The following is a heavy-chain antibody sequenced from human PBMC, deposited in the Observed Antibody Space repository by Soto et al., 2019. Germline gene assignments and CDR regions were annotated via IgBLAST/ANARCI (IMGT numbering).Heavy chain of an antibody. Sequence: PXXSLRLSYAASGFTFSSYWMHWVRQAPGKGPVWVSRINSDGSSTSYADSVKGRFTISRDNAKNTLYLQMNSLRAEDTAVYYCARDWGGMDVWGQGTTVTVSS. CDR3: ARDWGGMDV. V-gene: IGHV3-74*01. CDR1: GFTFSSYW. CDR2: INSDGSST. J-gene: IGHJ6*02. D-gene: IGHD3-16*01.